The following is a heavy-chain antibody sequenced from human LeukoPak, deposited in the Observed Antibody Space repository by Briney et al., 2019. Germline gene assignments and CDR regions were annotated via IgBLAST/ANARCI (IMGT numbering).Heavy chain of an antibody. CDR3: AREAAVETH. V-gene: IGHV3-21*01. D-gene: IGHD5-24*01. CDR1: GFTFSSSS. Sequence: PGGSLRLSCAASGFTFSSSSINWVRQAPGKGLEWVSYISSGSTYIYYADSVKDRFTISRDNAKNSLYLQMNNLRVEDMAVYYCAREAAVETHWGQGTLVTVSS. CDR2: ISSGSTYI. J-gene: IGHJ4*02.